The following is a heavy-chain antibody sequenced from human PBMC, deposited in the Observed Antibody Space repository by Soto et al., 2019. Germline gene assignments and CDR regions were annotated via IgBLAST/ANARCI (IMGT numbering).Heavy chain of an antibody. CDR3: ARDRRDGYNTFDY. J-gene: IGHJ4*02. CDR1: GYTFTSYE. Sequence: ASVKVSCKASGYTFTSYEMYWVRQAPGQGHEWMGIINPSGGSTTYAQKFQGRVTMTRDTSTSTVYMELSSLRSEDTAVYYCARDRRDGYNTFDYWGQGTLVTV. CDR2: INPSGGST. D-gene: IGHD5-12*01. V-gene: IGHV1-46*01.